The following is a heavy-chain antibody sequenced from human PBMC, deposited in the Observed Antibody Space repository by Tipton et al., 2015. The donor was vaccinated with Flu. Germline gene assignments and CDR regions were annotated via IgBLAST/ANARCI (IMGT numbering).Heavy chain of an antibody. CDR1: GGSFSGYY. Sequence: TLSLTCAIYGGSFSGYYWSWIRQPPGKGLEWIGEINHSRITNYNPSLKSRVTISADTSKNQFSLNLSSVTAADTAVYFCARAMGYCSTVSCAEAFDIWGQGTMVTVSS. CDR3: ARAMGYCSTVSCAEAFDI. CDR2: INHSRIT. J-gene: IGHJ3*02. D-gene: IGHD2-2*01. V-gene: IGHV4-34*01.